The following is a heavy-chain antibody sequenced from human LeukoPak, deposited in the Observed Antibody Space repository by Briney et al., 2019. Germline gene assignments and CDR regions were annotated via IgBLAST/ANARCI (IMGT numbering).Heavy chain of an antibody. CDR1: GFTFSSYW. CDR3: ARDSPRSYFDY. Sequence: GGSLRLSCAASGFTFSSYWMHWVRQAPGKGLVWVSRTNSDGSSTSYADSVKGRFTISRDNAKNTLYLQMNSLRAEDTAVYYCARDSPRSYFDYWGQGTLVTVSS. V-gene: IGHV3-74*01. J-gene: IGHJ4*02. CDR2: TNSDGSST.